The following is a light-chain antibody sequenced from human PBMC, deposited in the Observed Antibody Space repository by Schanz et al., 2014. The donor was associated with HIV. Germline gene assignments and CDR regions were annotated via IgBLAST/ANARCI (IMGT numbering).Light chain of an antibody. CDR3: SSFAGSNIPWV. J-gene: IGLJ3*02. V-gene: IGLV2-14*03. Sequence: QSALTQPASVSGSPGQSITISCTGTSSDIGGYKYVSWYQHHPGKAPKLLIFDVDNRPSGVSHRFSAYKSGNTASLTFSGLQAEDEADYYCSSFAGSNIPWVFGGGTKVTVL. CDR2: DVD. CDR1: SSDIGGYKY.